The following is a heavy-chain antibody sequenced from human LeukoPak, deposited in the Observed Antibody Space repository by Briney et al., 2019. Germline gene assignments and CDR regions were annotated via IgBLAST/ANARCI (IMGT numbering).Heavy chain of an antibody. J-gene: IGHJ4*02. CDR2: MYSTGSN. Sequence: PSETLSLTCTVSGGSISGYSWTWIRQPAGKGLEWIGRMYSTGSNNYNPSLKSRVTMSLDTSKNHFSLNLTSVTAADTAVYYCAREPTSGREPTSGRPLDYWGQGTLVTVSS. CDR1: GGSISGYS. D-gene: IGHD5-12*01. CDR3: AREPTSGREPTSGRPLDY. V-gene: IGHV4-4*07.